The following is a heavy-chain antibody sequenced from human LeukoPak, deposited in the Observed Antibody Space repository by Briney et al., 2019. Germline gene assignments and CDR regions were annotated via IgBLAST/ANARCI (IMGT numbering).Heavy chain of an antibody. D-gene: IGHD7-27*01. CDR2: IYYSGSM. CDR1: GGSISSYY. J-gene: IGHJ5*02. Sequence: PSETLSLTCTVAGGSISSYYWSWIRQPPGKGLEWIGYIYYSGSMNYNPSLKSRVTISVDTSKNQVSLKLSSVTAADTAVYYCARHYSITGGRLSGYWLDPWGQGTLVTVSS. CDR3: ARHYSITGGRLSGYWLDP. V-gene: IGHV4-59*08.